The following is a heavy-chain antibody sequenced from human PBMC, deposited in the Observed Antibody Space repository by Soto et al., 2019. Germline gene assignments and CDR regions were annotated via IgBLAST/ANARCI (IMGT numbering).Heavy chain of an antibody. CDR3: AKDPPSGGSGSYYRLNYFDY. V-gene: IGHV3-23*01. Sequence: GGSLRLSCAASGFTFSSYAMSWVRQAPGKGLEWVSAISGSGGSTYYADSVKGRFTISRDNSKNTLYLQMNSLRAEDTAVYYCAKDPPSGGSGSYYRLNYFDYWGQGTLVTVSS. CDR2: ISGSGGST. CDR1: GFTFSSYA. D-gene: IGHD3-10*01. J-gene: IGHJ4*02.